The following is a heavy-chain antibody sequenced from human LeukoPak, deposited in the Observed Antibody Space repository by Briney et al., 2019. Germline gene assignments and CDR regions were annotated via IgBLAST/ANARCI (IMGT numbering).Heavy chain of an antibody. CDR1: GFTFSSYA. CDR2: ISGSGGST. Sequence: GGSLSLSCAASGFTFSSYAMSWVRQAPGKGLEWVSAISGSGGSTYYADSVKGRFTISRDNAKNSLYLQMNSLRAEDTALYYCARDQGPRLSTVTSDYWGQGTLVTVSS. J-gene: IGHJ4*02. CDR3: ARDQGPRLSTVTSDY. D-gene: IGHD4-17*01. V-gene: IGHV3-23*01.